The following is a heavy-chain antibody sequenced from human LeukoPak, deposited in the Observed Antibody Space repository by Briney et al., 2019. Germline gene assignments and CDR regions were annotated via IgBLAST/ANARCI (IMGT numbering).Heavy chain of an antibody. CDR1: GFTVGDHA. D-gene: IGHD5-18*01. Sequence: GRSLRLSCTTSGFTVGDHAMSWVRQAPGKGLEWVGFIRSNAYRGTTEHAASVKGRFTISRDDSKSVVYLQMNSLKSEDTAVYYCSRGPIQLWVHNGMDVWGQGTTVTVSS. J-gene: IGHJ6*02. V-gene: IGHV3-49*04. CDR3: SRGPIQLWVHNGMDV. CDR2: IRSNAYRGTT.